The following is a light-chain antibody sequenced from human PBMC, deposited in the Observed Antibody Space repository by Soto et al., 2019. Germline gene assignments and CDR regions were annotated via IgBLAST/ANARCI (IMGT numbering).Light chain of an antibody. CDR3: QPCDTGLRGPVV. Sequence: QSVLTQPPSLSGAPGQNITISCTGGGSNIGAGFDVHWYQQLPGTAPKLLIDGNTNRPSEVPDRFSGSKSGTSASLVITRLQAEDEADDYCQPCDTGLRGPVVFGGGTKVTVL. CDR1: GSNIGAGFD. J-gene: IGLJ2*01. V-gene: IGLV1-40*01. CDR2: GNT.